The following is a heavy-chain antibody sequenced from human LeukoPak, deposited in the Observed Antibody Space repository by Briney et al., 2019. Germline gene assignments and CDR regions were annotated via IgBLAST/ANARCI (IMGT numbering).Heavy chain of an antibody. J-gene: IGHJ4*02. CDR2: IGAYNGNT. Sequence: GASVKVSCKASVYTFTSYGISWVRQAPGQGLEWMGWIGAYNGNTNYAQKLQGRVTMTTDTSTSTAYMELRSLRSDDTAVYYCARDYTVTKPFDYWGQGTLVTVSS. D-gene: IGHD4-17*01. V-gene: IGHV1-18*01. CDR1: VYTFTSYG. CDR3: ARDYTVTKPFDY.